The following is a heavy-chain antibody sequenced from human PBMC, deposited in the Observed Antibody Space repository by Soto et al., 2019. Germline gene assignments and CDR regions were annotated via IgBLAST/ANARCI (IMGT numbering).Heavy chain of an antibody. Sequence: EVQLLESGGGLVQPGGSLRLSCAGSGFSFVNYAMNWVRQAPGKGLEWVSGLSGSGTSTYYADPVKGRFTISRDQSKNTLYLQMNSLRAEDTAVYYCARDFCPVPTCYDLWGQGVLVTVSS. CDR2: LSGSGTST. V-gene: IGHV3-23*01. J-gene: IGHJ4*02. CDR3: ARDFCPVPTCYDL. D-gene: IGHD2-2*01. CDR1: GFSFVNYA.